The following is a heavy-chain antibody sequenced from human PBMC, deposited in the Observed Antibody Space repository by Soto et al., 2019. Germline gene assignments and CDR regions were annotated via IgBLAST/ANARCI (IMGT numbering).Heavy chain of an antibody. V-gene: IGHV1-3*01. J-gene: IGHJ4*02. CDR1: GYTFTSYA. CDR2: INAGNGNT. D-gene: IGHD4-17*01. Sequence: SMEVSCNASGYTFTSYAMHWVRQAPGQRLEWMGWINAGNGNTKYSQKFQGRVTITRDTSASTAYMELSSPRSEDTAVYYCASESYGGEFDYWGQGTLVTVSS. CDR3: ASESYGGEFDY.